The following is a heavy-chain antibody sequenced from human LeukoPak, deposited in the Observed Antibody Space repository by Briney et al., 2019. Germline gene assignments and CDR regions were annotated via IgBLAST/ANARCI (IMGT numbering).Heavy chain of an antibody. CDR1: GYTFTSYG. V-gene: IGHV1-18*01. CDR3: ARGTYYYGSGSYVAFDI. J-gene: IGHJ3*02. Sequence: GGSVKVSCKASGYTFTSYGISWGRRAPGQGLEWMGWISAYNGNTNYAQKLQGRVTMTTDTSTSTAYMELRSLRSDDTAVYYCARGTYYYGSGSYVAFDIWGQGTMVTVSS. D-gene: IGHD3-10*01. CDR2: ISAYNGNT.